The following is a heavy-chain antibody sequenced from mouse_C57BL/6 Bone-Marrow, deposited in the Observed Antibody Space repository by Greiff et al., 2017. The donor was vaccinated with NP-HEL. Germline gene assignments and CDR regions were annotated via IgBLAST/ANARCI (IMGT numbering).Heavy chain of an antibody. CDR2: IDPENGDT. Sequence: EVKLQESGAELVRPGASVKLSCTASGFNIKDDYMHWVKQRPEQGLEWIGWIDPENGDTEYASKFQGKATITADTSSNTAYLQLSSLTSEDTAVYYCTTRVYYYGRPYYFDYWGQGTTLTVSS. CDR1: GFNIKDDY. J-gene: IGHJ2*01. D-gene: IGHD1-1*01. CDR3: TTRVYYYGRPYYFDY. V-gene: IGHV14-4*01.